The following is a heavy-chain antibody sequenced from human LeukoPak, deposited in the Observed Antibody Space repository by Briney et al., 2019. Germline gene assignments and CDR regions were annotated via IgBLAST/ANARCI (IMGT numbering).Heavy chain of an antibody. CDR2: IKGSGGGS. J-gene: IGHJ3*01. V-gene: IGHV3-23*01. CDR1: GFPFNDYA. D-gene: IGHD4-17*01. CDR3: GRDPNGDYVGAFEF. Sequence: GGSLRLSCEASGFPFNDYAMTWVRQAPGKGLEWVSSIKGSGGGSSYADSVKGRFTMTRDNSKSTLYLQMNSLRAGDTAVHFCGRDPNGDYVGAFEFWGQGTLVTVSS.